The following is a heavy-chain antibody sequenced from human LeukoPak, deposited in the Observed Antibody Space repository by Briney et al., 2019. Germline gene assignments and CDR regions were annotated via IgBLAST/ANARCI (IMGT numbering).Heavy chain of an antibody. D-gene: IGHD1-26*01. V-gene: IGHV3-15*01. CDR3: QGGRF. J-gene: IGHJ4*02. Sequence: PGGSLRLSCAASGFTFSSFPMSWVRQAPGKGLEWVGRIKSKTDGGTTGYAAPVKGRFSISRDDSKNTLYLQMNSLKSEDTAVYYCQGGRFWGQGTLVTVSS. CDR1: GFTFSSFP. CDR2: IKSKTDGGTT.